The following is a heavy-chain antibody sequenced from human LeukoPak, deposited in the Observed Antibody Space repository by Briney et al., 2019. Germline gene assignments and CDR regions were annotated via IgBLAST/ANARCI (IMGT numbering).Heavy chain of an antibody. CDR2: ISWDGGRT. CDR1: GFTFDDYA. V-gene: IGHV3-43*02. J-gene: IGHJ6*02. D-gene: IGHD3-10*01. CDR3: AKVRAPLFYYGSGSSYYYYYYGMDV. Sequence: GGSLRLSCAASGFTFDDYAMHWVRQAPGKGLEWVSLISWDGGRTYYADSVKGRFTISRDNSKNSLYLQMNSLRTEDTALYYCAKVRAPLFYYGSGSSYYYYYYGMDVWGQGTTVTVSS.